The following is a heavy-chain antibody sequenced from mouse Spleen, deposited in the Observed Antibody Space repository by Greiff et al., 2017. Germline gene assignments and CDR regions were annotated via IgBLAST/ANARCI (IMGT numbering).Heavy chain of an antibody. CDR1: GYTFTDYY. Sequence: VQLKHSGPELVKPGASVKISCKASGYTFTDYYMNWVKQSHGKSLEWIGDINPNNGGTSYNQKFKGKATLTVDKSSSTAYMELRSLTSEDSAVYYCANGYSFAYWGQGTLVTVSA. J-gene: IGHJ3*01. CDR3: ANGYSFAY. V-gene: IGHV1-26*01. D-gene: IGHD2-3*01. CDR2: INPNNGGT.